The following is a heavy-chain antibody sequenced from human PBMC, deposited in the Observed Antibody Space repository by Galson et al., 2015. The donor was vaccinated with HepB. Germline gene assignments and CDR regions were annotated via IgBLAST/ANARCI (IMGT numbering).Heavy chain of an antibody. CDR2: IIPIFGTA. J-gene: IGHJ4*02. CDR3: ARASYYDSSGYPLYYFDY. Sequence: SVKVSCKASGGTFSSYAISWVRQAPGQGLEWMGGIIPIFGTANYAQKFQGRVTITADESTSTAYMELSSLRSEDTAVYYCARASYYDSSGYPLYYFDYWGQGTLVTVSS. CDR1: GGTFSSYA. V-gene: IGHV1-69*13. D-gene: IGHD3-22*01.